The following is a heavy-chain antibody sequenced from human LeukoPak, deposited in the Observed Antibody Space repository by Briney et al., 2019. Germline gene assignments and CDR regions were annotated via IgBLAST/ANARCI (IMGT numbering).Heavy chain of an antibody. D-gene: IGHD3-10*01. J-gene: IGHJ4*02. V-gene: IGHV1-18*04. CDR3: ARDRDRMVQGVTALFDY. CDR1: GYTFTTYG. Sequence: ASVKVSCRTSGYTFTTYGISWVRQAPGQGLEWMGWISGSNGNTKYAQKVQGRVTMTTDTSTTTAYMEVRSLRSDDTAVYYCARDRDRMVQGVTALFDYWGQGTLVTISS. CDR2: ISGSNGNT.